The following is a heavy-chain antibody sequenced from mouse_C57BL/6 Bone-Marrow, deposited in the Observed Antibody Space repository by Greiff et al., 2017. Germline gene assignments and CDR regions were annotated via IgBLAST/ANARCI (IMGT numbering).Heavy chain of an antibody. CDR1: GYTFTDYY. J-gene: IGHJ3*01. V-gene: IGHV1-75*01. D-gene: IGHD2-3*01. Sequence: VKVVESGPELVKPGASVKISCKASGYTFTDYYINWVKQRPGQGLEWIGWIFPGSGSTYYNEKFKGKATLTVDKSSSTAYMLLSSLTSEDSAVYFCARRRDGYYPPWFAYWGQGTLVTVSA. CDR2: IFPGSGST. CDR3: ARRRDGYYPPWFAY.